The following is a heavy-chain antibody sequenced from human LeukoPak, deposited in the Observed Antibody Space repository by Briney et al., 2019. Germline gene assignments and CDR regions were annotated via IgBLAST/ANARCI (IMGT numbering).Heavy chain of an antibody. CDR1: GGSFSGYY. V-gene: IGHV4-34*01. CDR2: INHSGST. Sequence: SETLSLTCAVYGGSFSGYYWSWIRQPPGKGLEWIGEINHSGSTNYNPSLKSRVTISVDTSKNQFSLKLSSVTAADTAVYYCARGDYGDTHYYGMDVWGQGTTVTVSS. CDR3: ARGDYGDTHYYGMDV. D-gene: IGHD4-17*01. J-gene: IGHJ6*02.